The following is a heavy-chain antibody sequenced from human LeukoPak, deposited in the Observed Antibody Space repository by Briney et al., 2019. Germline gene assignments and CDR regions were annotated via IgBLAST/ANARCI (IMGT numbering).Heavy chain of an antibody. CDR2: INPNSGGT. Sequence: GSSVKVSCKASGGTFSSYAISWVRQAPGQGLEWMGWINPNSGGTNYAQKFQGRVTMTRDTSISTAYMELSRLRSDDTAVYYCARDHRGWSGLDYWGQGTLVTVSS. J-gene: IGHJ4*02. V-gene: IGHV1-2*02. D-gene: IGHD2-15*01. CDR3: ARDHRGWSGLDY. CDR1: GGTFSSYA.